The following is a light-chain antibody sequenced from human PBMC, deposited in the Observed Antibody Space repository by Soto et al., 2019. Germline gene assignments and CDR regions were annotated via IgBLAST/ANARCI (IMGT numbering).Light chain of an antibody. V-gene: IGKV3-11*01. CDR1: QSVSSY. CDR3: QQRSNWPPIT. Sequence: EIVLTQSPATLSLSPGERATLSCRASQSVSSYLAWYQQKPGQAPRLLMYEASTRATGIPARFSGGGSGTDFTLTISSLEPEDFAVYYCQQRSNWPPITFGQGTRLEIK. CDR2: EAS. J-gene: IGKJ5*01.